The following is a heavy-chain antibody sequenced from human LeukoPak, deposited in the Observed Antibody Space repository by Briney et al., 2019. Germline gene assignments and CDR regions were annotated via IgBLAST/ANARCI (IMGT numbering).Heavy chain of an antibody. J-gene: IGHJ5*02. CDR3: ARSCPSINYGDYVTWNWFDP. Sequence: PSETLSLTCAVYGGSFSGYYWSWIRQPPGKGLEWIGEINHSGSTNYNPSLKSRVTISVDTSKNQFSLKLSSVTAADTAVYYCARSCPSINYGDYVTWNWFDPWGQGTLLTVSS. CDR1: GGSFSGYY. V-gene: IGHV4-34*01. CDR2: INHSGST. D-gene: IGHD4-17*01.